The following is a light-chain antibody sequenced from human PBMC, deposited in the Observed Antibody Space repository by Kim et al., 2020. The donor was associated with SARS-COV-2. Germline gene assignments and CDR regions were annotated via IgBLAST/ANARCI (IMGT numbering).Light chain of an antibody. J-gene: IGKJ5*01. CDR2: GAS. CDR1: QDIGND. CDR3: LQHRTYPIT. V-gene: IGKV1-17*01. Sequence: ASGGERVTITCRASQDIGNDLGWYQQSPGRAPRRLIYGASNLQSGVPSRFSGSGSETEFTLTINSLQPEDFATYFCLQHRTYPITFGQGTRLEIK.